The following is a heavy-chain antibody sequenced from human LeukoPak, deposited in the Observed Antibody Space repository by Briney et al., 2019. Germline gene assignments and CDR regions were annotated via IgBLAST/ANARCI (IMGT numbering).Heavy chain of an antibody. D-gene: IGHD1-14*01. V-gene: IGHV4-34*01. J-gene: IGHJ6*03. CDR2: INHSGST. CDR1: GGSFSGYY. CDR3: ARGPRNMNSYYYYMDV. Sequence: SGTLSLTCGVDGGSFSGYYWSWIRQPPGKGLEWIGEINHSGSTNYNPSLKSRVTISLDTSKNQFSLKLSSVTAADTAVYYCARGPRNMNSYYYYMDVWGKGTTVTVSS.